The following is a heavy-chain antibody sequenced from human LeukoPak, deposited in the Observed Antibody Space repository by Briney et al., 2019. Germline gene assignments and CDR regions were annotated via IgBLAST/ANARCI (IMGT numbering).Heavy chain of an antibody. V-gene: IGHV1-2*02. D-gene: IGHD2-2*01. CDR1: GYTFTGYY. Sequence: ASVKVSCKASGYTFTGYYMHWVRQAPGQGLEWMGWITPNSGGTNYAQKFQGRVTMTRDTSISTAYMELSGLRSDDTAVYYCARSWLGYCTSTSCYGLDYWGQGTLVTVSS. CDR2: ITPNSGGT. CDR3: ARSWLGYCTSTSCYGLDY. J-gene: IGHJ4*02.